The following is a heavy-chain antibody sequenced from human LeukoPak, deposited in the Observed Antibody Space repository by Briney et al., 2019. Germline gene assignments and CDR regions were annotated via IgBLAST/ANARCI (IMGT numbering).Heavy chain of an antibody. CDR2: ISSSGSTI. D-gene: IGHD3-10*01. CDR3: ARSSELLWFGELWGAFDI. Sequence: GGSLRLSCAASGFTFSSYEMNWVRQAPGKGLEWVSYISSSGSTIYYADSVKGRFSISRDNAKNSLYLQMNSLRAEDTAVYYCARSSELLWFGELWGAFDIWGQGTMVTVSS. J-gene: IGHJ3*02. CDR1: GFTFSSYE. V-gene: IGHV3-48*03.